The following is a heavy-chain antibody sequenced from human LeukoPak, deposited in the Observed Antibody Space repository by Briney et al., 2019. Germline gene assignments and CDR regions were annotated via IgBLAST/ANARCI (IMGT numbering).Heavy chain of an antibody. D-gene: IGHD6-13*01. CDR2: INPNSGGT. J-gene: IGHJ4*02. Sequence: ASVKVSCKASGYTFTGYYMHWVRQAPGQGLEWMGWINPNSGGTNYAQKFQGRVTMTRDTSISTAYMELSRLRSDDTAVYYCARQRKNSLAAAVDYWGQGTLVTVSS. V-gene: IGHV1-2*02. CDR3: ARQRKNSLAAAVDY. CDR1: GYTFTGYY.